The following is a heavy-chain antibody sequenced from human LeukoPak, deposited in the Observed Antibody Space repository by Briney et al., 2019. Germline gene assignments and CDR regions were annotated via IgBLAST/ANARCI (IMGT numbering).Heavy chain of an antibody. V-gene: IGHV1-8*03. J-gene: IGHJ5*02. Sequence: GASVKVSCKASGYTFTSYDINWVRQATGQGLEWMGWMNPNSGNTGYAQKFQGRVTITRNTSISTAYMELSSLRSEDTAVYYCAREHYDSSGSNWFDPWGQGTLVTVSS. D-gene: IGHD3-22*01. CDR2: MNPNSGNT. CDR3: AREHYDSSGSNWFDP. CDR1: GYTFTSYD.